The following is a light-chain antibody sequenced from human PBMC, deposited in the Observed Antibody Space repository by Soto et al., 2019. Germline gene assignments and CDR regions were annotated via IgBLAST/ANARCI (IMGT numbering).Light chain of an antibody. CDR2: TAS. Sequence: DIQMTQSPSSLSASVGDRVTITCRASQSISRHLHWYQQKPGKAPKLLIYTASSLQSGVPSRFSGSGSGTGFTLTISTLQPEDFATYYCQQSHSTPLTFGGGTKVEIK. CDR1: QSISRH. CDR3: QQSHSTPLT. V-gene: IGKV1-39*01. J-gene: IGKJ4*01.